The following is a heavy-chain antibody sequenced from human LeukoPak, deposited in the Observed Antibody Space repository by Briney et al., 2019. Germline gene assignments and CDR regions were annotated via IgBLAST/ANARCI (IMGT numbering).Heavy chain of an antibody. CDR3: AKRCPQAAAGKYYFDY. D-gene: IGHD6-13*01. Sequence: GGSLRLSCAASGFTFSSYAMGWVRQAPGKGLEWVSAISGRYDSTYYADSVKGRFTISRDNSRSTLYLQMNSLRAEDTAVYYCAKRCPQAAAGKYYFDYWGQGTPVTVSS. CDR1: GFTFSSYA. CDR2: ISGRYDST. J-gene: IGHJ4*02. V-gene: IGHV3-23*01.